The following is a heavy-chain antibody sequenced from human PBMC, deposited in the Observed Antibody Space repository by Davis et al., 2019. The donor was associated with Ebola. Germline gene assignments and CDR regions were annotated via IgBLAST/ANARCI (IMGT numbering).Heavy chain of an antibody. CDR1: GGSISSYY. J-gene: IGHJ6*02. V-gene: IGHV4-34*01. CDR3: ARTPCSSTSCYDYYGMDV. D-gene: IGHD2-2*01. Sequence: MPSETLSLTCTVPGGSISSYYWSWIRQPPGKGLEWIGEINHSGSTNYNPSLKSRVTISVDTSKNQFSLKLSSVTAADTAVYYCARTPCSSTSCYDYYGMDVWGQGTTVTVSS. CDR2: INHSGST.